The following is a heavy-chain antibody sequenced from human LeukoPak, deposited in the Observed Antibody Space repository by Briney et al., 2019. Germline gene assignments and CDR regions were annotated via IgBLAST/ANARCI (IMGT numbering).Heavy chain of an antibody. CDR3: ARAGGVKTAALDLDY. D-gene: IGHD6-25*01. V-gene: IGHV4-59*01. CDR1: GGSISDYS. J-gene: IGHJ4*02. Sequence: SETLSLTCTVSGGSISDYSWSWIRQPPGKGLEWIGKIYYSGSANHNPSLKRRVTISRDTSKNQFSLKLTSVTTADTAVYYCARAGGVKTAALDLDYWGQGTLVTVSS. CDR2: IYYSGSA.